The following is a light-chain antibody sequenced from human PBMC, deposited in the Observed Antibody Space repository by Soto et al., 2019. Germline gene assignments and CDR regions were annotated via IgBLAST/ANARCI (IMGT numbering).Light chain of an antibody. V-gene: IGKV1-5*01. CDR1: QSISYY. Sequence: DIQMTQSPSTLSASVGDRVTITCRASQSISYYLAWYQQEPGKAPKLLIYDASILHSGAQSRFSGSGTGTEFTLTISSLQPDDFATYYCQQYTSHWTFGQGTKVEIK. CDR2: DAS. CDR3: QQYTSHWT. J-gene: IGKJ1*01.